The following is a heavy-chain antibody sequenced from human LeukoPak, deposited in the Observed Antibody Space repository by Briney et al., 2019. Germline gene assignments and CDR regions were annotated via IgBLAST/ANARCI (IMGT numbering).Heavy chain of an antibody. CDR3: AKEGDYYGSGSYRDGFDI. Sequence: GGSLRLSCAASGFTFSSYAMSWVRQAPGKGLEWVSAIIGSGGSTYYADSVKGRFTISRDSFKKTLYLQMNSLRPEDTAVYYCAKEGDYYGSGSYRDGFDIWGQGTRATVSS. CDR2: IIGSGGST. D-gene: IGHD3-10*01. CDR1: GFTFSSYA. V-gene: IGHV3-23*01. J-gene: IGHJ3*02.